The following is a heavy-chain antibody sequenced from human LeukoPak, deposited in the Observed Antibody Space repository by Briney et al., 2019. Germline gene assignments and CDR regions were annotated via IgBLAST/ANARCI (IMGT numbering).Heavy chain of an antibody. V-gene: IGHV3-23*01. J-gene: IGHJ4*02. CDR1: GLTFSSYA. D-gene: IGHD6-13*01. Sequence: PGGSLRLSCAASGLTFSSYAISWVRQAPGKGLEWVSAISGSGGSTYYADSVKGRFTISRDNSKNTLYLQMNSLRAEDTAVYYCAKGISRAAAGTGYFDYWGQGTLVTVSS. CDR3: AKGISRAAAGTGYFDY. CDR2: ISGSGGST.